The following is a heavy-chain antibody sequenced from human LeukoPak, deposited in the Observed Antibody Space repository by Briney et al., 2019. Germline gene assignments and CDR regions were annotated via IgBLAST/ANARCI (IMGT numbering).Heavy chain of an antibody. CDR1: GYSFANYG. CDR2: ISPYNGDG. J-gene: IGHJ4*02. V-gene: IGHV1-18*01. Sequence: GASVKVSCKTFGYSFANYGISWVRQAPGQGLERMAWISPYNGDGIAAQRFQGRLSMTTDPSTSTAYMELRSLRSDDTAVYYCARDLVRPSCATDRCYTLAFWGQGTQITVSS. D-gene: IGHD2-15*01. CDR3: ARDLVRPSCATDRCYTLAF.